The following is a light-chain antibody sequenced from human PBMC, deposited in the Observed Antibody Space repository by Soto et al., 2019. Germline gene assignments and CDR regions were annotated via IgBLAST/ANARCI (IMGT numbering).Light chain of an antibody. Sequence: EIVMTQSPATLSVSPGERATLSCRASQSVSSNLAWYQQKPGQAPRLPIYGASSRATGIPDRFSGSGSGTDFTLIISSLQAEDVAVYYCQQYYSTPEWAFGQGTKVDIK. J-gene: IGKJ1*01. CDR1: QSVSSN. CDR2: GAS. CDR3: QQYYSTPEWA. V-gene: IGKV3D-15*01.